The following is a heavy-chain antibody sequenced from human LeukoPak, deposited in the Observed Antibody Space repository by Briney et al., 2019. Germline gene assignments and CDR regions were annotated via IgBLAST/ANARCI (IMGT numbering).Heavy chain of an antibody. D-gene: IGHD7-27*01. J-gene: IGHJ2*01. CDR1: GFTFSSYA. CDR3: AGLGSSWYWYFDL. V-gene: IGHV3-23*01. CDR2: ISGSGGST. Sequence: GGSLRLSCAASGFTFSSYAMSWVRQAPGKGLEWVSAISGSGGSTYYADSVKGRFTISRDNSKNTLYLQMNSLRAEDTAVYYCAGLGSSWYWYFDLWGRGTLVTVSS.